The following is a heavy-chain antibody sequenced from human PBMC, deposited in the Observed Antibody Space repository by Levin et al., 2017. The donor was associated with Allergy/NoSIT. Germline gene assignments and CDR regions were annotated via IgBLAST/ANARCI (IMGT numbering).Heavy chain of an antibody. CDR3: ARTRTHYDSSGDVDY. J-gene: IGHJ4*02. Sequence: GESLKISCKASGYTFTSYGISWVRQAPGQGLEWMGWISAYNGNTNYAQKLQGRVTMTTDTSTSTAYMELRSLRSDDTAVYYCARTRTHYDSSGDVDYWGQGTLVTVSS. D-gene: IGHD3-22*01. CDR1: GYTFTSYG. CDR2: ISAYNGNT. V-gene: IGHV1-18*01.